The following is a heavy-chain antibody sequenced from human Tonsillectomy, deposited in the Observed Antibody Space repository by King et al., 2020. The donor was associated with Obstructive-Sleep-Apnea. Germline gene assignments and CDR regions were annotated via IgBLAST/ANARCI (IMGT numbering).Heavy chain of an antibody. CDR3: AYFDSSGYYSYFDY. J-gene: IGHJ4*02. CDR2: ISYDGNKK. V-gene: IGHV3-30-3*01. D-gene: IGHD3-22*01. Sequence: QLVQSGGGVVQPGRSLRLSCAASGFTFSSYSMHWVRQAPGKGLEWVALISYDGNKKYYADSVKGRFTISRDNSKDALFLQMNSLRAEDTAVYYCAYFDSSGYYSYFDYWGQGTLVTVSS. CDR1: GFTFSSYS.